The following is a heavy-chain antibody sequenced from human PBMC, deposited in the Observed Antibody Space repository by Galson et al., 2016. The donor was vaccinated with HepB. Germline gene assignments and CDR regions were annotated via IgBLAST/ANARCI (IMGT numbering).Heavy chain of an antibody. V-gene: IGHV3-23*01. D-gene: IGHD1/OR15-1a*01. Sequence: SLRLSCAASGFVFRNYDLSWVRQGPGKGLEWVSTISTNGTTRDYADSVKGRFTISRDNSKNTLYLQLNTLKAEDPAIYYCANWNIPGWGRGTLVTVSS. CDR1: GFVFRNYD. CDR3: ANWNIPG. CDR2: ISTNGTTR. J-gene: IGHJ4*02.